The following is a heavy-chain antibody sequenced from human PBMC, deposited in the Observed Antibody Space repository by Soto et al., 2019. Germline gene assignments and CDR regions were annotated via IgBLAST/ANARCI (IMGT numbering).Heavy chain of an antibody. CDR3: ARGGIFDSSGYYYFSAFDI. CDR2: INAGNGNT. CDR1: GYTFTSYA. J-gene: IGHJ3*02. D-gene: IGHD3-22*01. V-gene: IGHV1-3*01. Sequence: ASVKVSCKASGYTFTSYAMHWVRQAPGQRLEWMGWINAGNGNTKYSQKFQGRVTITRDTSASTAYMELSSLRSEDTAVYYCARGGIFDSSGYYYFSAFDIWGQGTMVPVSS.